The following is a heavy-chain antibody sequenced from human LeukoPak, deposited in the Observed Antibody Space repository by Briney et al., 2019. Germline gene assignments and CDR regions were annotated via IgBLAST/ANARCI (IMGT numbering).Heavy chain of an antibody. D-gene: IGHD3-9*01. CDR1: GYTFTGYY. Sequence: GASVKVSCKASGYTFTGYYMHWVRQAPGQGLEWMGWINPSSGGTNYAQKFQGRVTMTRDTSISTAYMELSRLRSDDTAVYYCARAGILTLYGMDVWGQGTTVTVSS. CDR3: ARAGILTLYGMDV. V-gene: IGHV1-2*02. J-gene: IGHJ6*02. CDR2: INPSSGGT.